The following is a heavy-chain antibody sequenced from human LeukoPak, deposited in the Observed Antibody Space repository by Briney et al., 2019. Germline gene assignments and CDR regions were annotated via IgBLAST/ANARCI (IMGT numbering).Heavy chain of an antibody. Sequence: GGSLSLSCAASGFTFSSYSMNWVRQAPGKGLEWVSYISSSSSTIYYAYSVKGRFTISRDNAKNSLYLQMNSLRAEETAVYYCARGSGSSGSCYGPYWGQGTLVTVSS. CDR2: ISSSSSTI. J-gene: IGHJ4*02. V-gene: IGHV3-48*01. CDR1: GFTFSSYS. CDR3: ARGSGSSGSCYGPY. D-gene: IGHD2-15*01.